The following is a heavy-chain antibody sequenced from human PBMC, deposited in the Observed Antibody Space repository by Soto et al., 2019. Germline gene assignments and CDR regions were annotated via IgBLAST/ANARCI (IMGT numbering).Heavy chain of an antibody. CDR3: ARVQAAGHYYYYYGMDV. CDR1: GFTLGSYA. Sequence: GGSLRLSCAASGFTLGSYAAHWVRQAPGKGLEWVAVISYDGSNKYYADSVKGRFTISRDNSKNTLYLQMNSLRPEDTAVYYCARVQAAGHYYYYYGMDVWGQGTTVTVSS. V-gene: IGHV3-30-3*01. CDR2: ISYDGSNK. D-gene: IGHD6-13*01. J-gene: IGHJ6*02.